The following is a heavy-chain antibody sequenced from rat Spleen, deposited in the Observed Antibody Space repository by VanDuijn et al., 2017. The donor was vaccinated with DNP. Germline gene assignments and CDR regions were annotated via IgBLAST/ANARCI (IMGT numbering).Heavy chain of an antibody. Sequence: EVRLVESGGGLVQPGRSLKLSCAASGFTFSDYNMAWVRQAPKKGLEWVATIHSDGSATYYRDSVRGRFTFSRDNAEGTLYLQMDSLRSEDTATYYCATGTLAYWDQGTLVTVSS. CDR3: ATGTLAY. CDR2: IHSDGSAT. J-gene: IGHJ3*01. V-gene: IGHV5-7*01. CDR1: GFTFSDYN.